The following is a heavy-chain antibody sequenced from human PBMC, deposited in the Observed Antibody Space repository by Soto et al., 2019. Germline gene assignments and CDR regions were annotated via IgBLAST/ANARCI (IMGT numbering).Heavy chain of an antibody. CDR3: ARDYYYDSRGYPGAYYYGMDV. CDR2: IYYSGRT. V-gene: IGHV4-59*01. J-gene: IGHJ6*02. D-gene: IGHD3-22*01. CDR1: GGSFSSYY. Sequence: SETLSLTCTVSGGSFSSYYWSWIRQPPGKGLEWIGHIYYSGRTNYNPSLKSRVTISGDTSKNQLSLKLSSVTAADTAVYYCARDYYYDSRGYPGAYYYGMDVWGQGXTVTVYS.